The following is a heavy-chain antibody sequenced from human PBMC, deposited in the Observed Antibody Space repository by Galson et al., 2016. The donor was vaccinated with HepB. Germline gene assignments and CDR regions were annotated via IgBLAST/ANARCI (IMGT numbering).Heavy chain of an antibody. Sequence: SVKVSCKASGYTFTSYDIHWVRQATGQGLEWMGWMNPNSGNTGYAQTFQGRVTLTRSTSKSTVYMELSSLRSEDMAMYYCARVEYASSTGANRFDYWGHGTLVTVSS. CDR3: ARVEYASSTGANRFDY. CDR1: GYTFTSYD. J-gene: IGHJ4*01. V-gene: IGHV1-8*02. CDR2: MNPNSGNT. D-gene: IGHD6-6*01.